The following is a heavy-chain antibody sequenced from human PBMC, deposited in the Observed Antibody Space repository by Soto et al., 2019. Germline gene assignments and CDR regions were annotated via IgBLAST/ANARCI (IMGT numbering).Heavy chain of an antibody. Sequence: ASVKVSCKVSGGTFSSYAISWVRQAPGQGLEWMGGIIPIFGTANYAQKFQGRVTITADKSTSTAYMELSSLRSEDTAVYYCARDRRITIFGVVIEGRYYYGMDVWGQGTTVTVS. CDR1: GGTFSSYA. CDR3: ARDRRITIFGVVIEGRYYYGMDV. CDR2: IIPIFGTA. D-gene: IGHD3-3*01. V-gene: IGHV1-69*06. J-gene: IGHJ6*02.